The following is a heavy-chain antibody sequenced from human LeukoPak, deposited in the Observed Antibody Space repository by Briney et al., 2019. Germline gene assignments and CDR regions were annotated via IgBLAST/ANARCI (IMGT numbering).Heavy chain of an antibody. Sequence: SETLSLTCAVYGGPFSGYYWSWIRQPPGKGLEWIGEINHSGSTNYNPSLESRVTISVDTSKNQFSLKLSSVTAADTAVYYCARGRIVVVPAAILLRIAVAYSFDYWGQGTLVTVSS. CDR3: ARGRIVVVPAAILLRIAVAYSFDY. J-gene: IGHJ4*02. D-gene: IGHD2-2*02. CDR2: INHSGST. CDR1: GGPFSGYY. V-gene: IGHV4-34*01.